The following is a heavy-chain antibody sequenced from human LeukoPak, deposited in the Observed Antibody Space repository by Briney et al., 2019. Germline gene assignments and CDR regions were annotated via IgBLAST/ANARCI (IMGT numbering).Heavy chain of an antibody. Sequence: PSETLSLTCTVSGGSSSSYYWNWIRQPAGKGLEWIGRIYSSGSTNYNPSLKSRVTISVDKSKNQLSLKLSSVTAADTAVYYCARDASSGWPYYFDYWGQGTLVTVSS. CDR1: GGSSSSYY. CDR3: ARDASSGWPYYFDY. D-gene: IGHD6-19*01. J-gene: IGHJ4*02. CDR2: IYSSGST. V-gene: IGHV4-4*07.